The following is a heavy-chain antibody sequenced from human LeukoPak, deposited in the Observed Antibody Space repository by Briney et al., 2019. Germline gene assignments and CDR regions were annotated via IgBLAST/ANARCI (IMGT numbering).Heavy chain of an antibody. V-gene: IGHV1-69*13. CDR3: ARAKGPETNYDILTGYRY. D-gene: IGHD3-9*01. Sequence: ASVKVSCKASGGTFSSYAISWVRQAPGQGLEWMGGIIPIFGTANYAQKFQGRVTITADGSTSTAYMELSSLRSEDTAVYYCARAKGPETNYDILTGYRYWGQGTLVTVSS. CDR1: GGTFSSYA. J-gene: IGHJ4*02. CDR2: IIPIFGTA.